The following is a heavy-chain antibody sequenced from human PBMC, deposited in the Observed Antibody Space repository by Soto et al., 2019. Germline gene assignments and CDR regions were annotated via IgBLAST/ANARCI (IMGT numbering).Heavy chain of an antibody. CDR1: GYTFTSYG. D-gene: IGHD2-8*01. V-gene: IGHV1-18*01. Sequence: ASVKVSCKASGYTFTSYGISWVRQAPGQGLEWMGWISAYNGNTNYAQKLQGRVTMTTDTSTSTAYMELRSLRSDDTAVYYCARALDCTNGVCYIKFDYWGQGTLVTVSS. J-gene: IGHJ4*02. CDR2: ISAYNGNT. CDR3: ARALDCTNGVCYIKFDY.